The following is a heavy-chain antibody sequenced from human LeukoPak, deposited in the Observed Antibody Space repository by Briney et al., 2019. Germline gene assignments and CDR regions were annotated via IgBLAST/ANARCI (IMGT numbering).Heavy chain of an antibody. Sequence: SGTLSLTCAVSGGSISSSNWWSWVRQPPGKGLEWIGEIYHSGSTNYNPSLKSRVTISVDKSKNQFSLKLSSVTAADTAVYYCARDLSIAALGWFDPWGQGTLVTVSS. D-gene: IGHD6-6*01. CDR1: GGSISSSNW. V-gene: IGHV4-4*02. CDR2: IYHSGST. J-gene: IGHJ5*02. CDR3: ARDLSIAALGWFDP.